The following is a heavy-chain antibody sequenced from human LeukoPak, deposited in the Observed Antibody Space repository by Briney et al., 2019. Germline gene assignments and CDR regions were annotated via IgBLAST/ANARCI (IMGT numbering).Heavy chain of an antibody. J-gene: IGHJ5*02. CDR1: GYTFTSYG. CDR3: AREAQFFLGFDP. Sequence: SVKVSCKASGYTFTSYGISWVRQAPGQGLEWMGGIIRTANYAQKFQGRVTNTTDESTSTAYMELTSLRSEDTAVYYCAREAQFFLGFDPWGQGTLVTVSS. D-gene: IGHD3-3*01. V-gene: IGHV1-69*05. CDR2: IIRTA.